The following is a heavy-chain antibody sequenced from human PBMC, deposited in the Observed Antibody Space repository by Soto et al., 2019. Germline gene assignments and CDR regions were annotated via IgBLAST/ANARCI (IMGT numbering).Heavy chain of an antibody. CDR2: ITHGGST. J-gene: IGHJ6*02. CDR3: ARARFDSWSHIYYGLDV. CDR1: GGSFSAYS. V-gene: IGHV4-34*01. D-gene: IGHD3-3*01. Sequence: LSLTCGVYGGSFSAYSWTWLRQSPGKGLEWIGEITHGGSTDYNPALKSRLVMSVDTSKNQFSLRVTSVTAADAAVYFCARARFDSWSHIYYGLDVWGQGTTVTVSS.